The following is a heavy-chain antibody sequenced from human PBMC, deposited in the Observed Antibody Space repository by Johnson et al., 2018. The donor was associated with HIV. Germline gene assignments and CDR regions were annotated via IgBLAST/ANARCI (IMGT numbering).Heavy chain of an antibody. J-gene: IGHJ3*02. CDR3: AGSRGYGSGTDDAFDI. D-gene: IGHD3-10*01. V-gene: IGHV3-66*01. CDR2: IYSGGTT. Sequence: EVQLLESGGGVVQPGRSLRLSCAASGFTVSRNYMTWVRQAPGKGLEWVSIIYSGGTTYYADSVNGRFTISRDTSKNTLYLQMNSLRVEDTAVYYCAGSRGYGSGTDDAFDIWGQGTMVTVSS. CDR1: GFTVSRNY.